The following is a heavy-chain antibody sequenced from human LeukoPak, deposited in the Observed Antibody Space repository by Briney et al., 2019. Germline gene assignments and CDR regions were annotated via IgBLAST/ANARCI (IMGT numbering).Heavy chain of an antibody. V-gene: IGHV3-23*01. Sequence: GGSLRLSCAASGFTFSTYVMNWVRQAPGKGLEWGSTISDSGGSTYYADSVKGRFTISRDNSKSTLYLKMNSLRAEDTAVYYCGRYYVMDVWGQGTSVTVSS. CDR3: GRYYVMDV. CDR1: GFTFSTYV. CDR2: ISDSGGST. J-gene: IGHJ6*02.